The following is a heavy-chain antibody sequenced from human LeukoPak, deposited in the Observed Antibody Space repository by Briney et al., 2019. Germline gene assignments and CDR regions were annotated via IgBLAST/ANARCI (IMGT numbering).Heavy chain of an antibody. CDR2: ISSGGSSI. Sequence: PGGSLRLSCAASGFTFSNYEMNWVRQAPGKGLEWISYISSGGSSIYYADSVKGRFTISRDNAKNSLYLQMYSLRAEDTAVYYRARDFRGYDSRLHDYWGQGTLVTVSS. D-gene: IGHD3-22*01. J-gene: IGHJ4*02. V-gene: IGHV3-48*03. CDR1: GFTFSNYE. CDR3: ARDFRGYDSRLHDY.